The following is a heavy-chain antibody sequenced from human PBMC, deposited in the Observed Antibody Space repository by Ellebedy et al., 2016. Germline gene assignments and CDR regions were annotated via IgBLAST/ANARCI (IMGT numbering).Heavy chain of an antibody. J-gene: IGHJ4*02. V-gene: IGHV4-38-2*02. Sequence: SETLSLTCTVSGYSISSGYYWGWIRQPPGEGLEWIGYIYHSGSTSYNPSLKSRVTISVDTSKNQFSLKVNSVTAADTAVYYCARLQVGATDYWGQGTLVTVSS. CDR1: GYSISSGYY. CDR2: IYHSGST. D-gene: IGHD1-26*01. CDR3: ARLQVGATDY.